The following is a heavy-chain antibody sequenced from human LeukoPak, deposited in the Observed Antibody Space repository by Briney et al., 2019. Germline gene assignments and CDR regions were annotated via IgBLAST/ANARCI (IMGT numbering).Heavy chain of an antibody. Sequence: AGGSLRLSCAASGFTFSSYTMNWVRQAPGRGLEWVSSISSSGINIYYADSVMGRFTISRDNAKNSLYLQMNSLRAEDTAVYYCARVIVTGYYDAFDIWGQGAMVTVSS. J-gene: IGHJ3*02. D-gene: IGHD3-9*01. CDR1: GFTFSSYT. CDR3: ARVIVTGYYDAFDI. V-gene: IGHV3-21*01. CDR2: ISSSGINI.